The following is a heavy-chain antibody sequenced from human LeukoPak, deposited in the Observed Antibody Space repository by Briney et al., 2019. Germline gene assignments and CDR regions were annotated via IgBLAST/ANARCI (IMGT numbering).Heavy chain of an antibody. CDR3: ARIIGYCSTTSCYGGYYFDY. CDR1: GYTFTSHG. Sequence: GASVKVSCKASGYTFTSHGINWVRQAPGQGLEWMGWISAYNGNTNYAQKLQGRVTMTTNTSTSTAYMELRSLRSDDTAVYYCARIIGYCSTTSCYGGYYFDYWGQGTLVTVSS. CDR2: ISAYNGNT. J-gene: IGHJ4*02. D-gene: IGHD2-2*01. V-gene: IGHV1-18*01.